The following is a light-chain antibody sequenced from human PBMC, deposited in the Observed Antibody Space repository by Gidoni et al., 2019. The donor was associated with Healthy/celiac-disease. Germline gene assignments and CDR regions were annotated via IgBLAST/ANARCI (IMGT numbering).Light chain of an antibody. V-gene: IGKV1-5*03. J-gene: IGKJ1*01. CDR3: QQYNSYSPWT. CDR2: KAS. CDR1: QSISSW. Sequence: DIQMTQSPSTLSASSGDRVTSTCRASQSISSWLAWYQQKPGKAPKLLIYKASSLESGVPSRFSGSGSGTEFTLTISSLQPDDFATYYCQQYNSYSPWTFGQGTKVEIK.